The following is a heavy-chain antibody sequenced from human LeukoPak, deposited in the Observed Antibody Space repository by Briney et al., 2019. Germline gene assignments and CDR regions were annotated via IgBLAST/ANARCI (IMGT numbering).Heavy chain of an antibody. D-gene: IGHD2-15*01. Sequence: SQTLSLTCAVFGGSISSGGYSWSWIRQPPGKGLEWIGYIYHSGSTYYNPSLKSRVTISVDRSKNQFSLKLSSVTAADTAVYYCARGYCSGGSCYGRSDWFDPWGQGTLVTVSS. J-gene: IGHJ5*02. CDR2: IYHSGST. CDR1: GGSISSGGYS. CDR3: ARGYCSGGSCYGRSDWFDP. V-gene: IGHV4-30-2*01.